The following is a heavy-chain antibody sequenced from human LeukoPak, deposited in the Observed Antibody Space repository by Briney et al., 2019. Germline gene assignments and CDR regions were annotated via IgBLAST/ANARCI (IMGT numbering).Heavy chain of an antibody. CDR2: IYTGGST. CDR3: ARGPPSVVVVAADAFDI. J-gene: IGHJ3*02. D-gene: IGHD2-15*01. Sequence: PSETLSLTCTVSGGSISSYYWSWIRQPPGKGLEWIGYIYTGGSTNYNPSLKSRVTISVDTSKNQFSLKLSSVTAADTAVYYCARGPPSVVVVAADAFDIWGQGTMVTVSS. CDR1: GGSISSYY. V-gene: IGHV4-4*09.